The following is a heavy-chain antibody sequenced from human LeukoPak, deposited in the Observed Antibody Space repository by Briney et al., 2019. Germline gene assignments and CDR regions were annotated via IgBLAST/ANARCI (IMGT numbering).Heavy chain of an antibody. CDR1: GFIVSSSY. Sequence: GGSLRLSCAASGFIVSSSYMNWVRQCPGKGLEWVSVIYSGGSTYFADSVKGRFTISRDNSKNTLYLQMNSLRAEDTAAYYCARGASYSSDWYDAFDIWGQGTMVTVSS. CDR3: ARGASYSSDWYDAFDI. V-gene: IGHV3-53*01. J-gene: IGHJ3*02. D-gene: IGHD6-19*01. CDR2: IYSGGST.